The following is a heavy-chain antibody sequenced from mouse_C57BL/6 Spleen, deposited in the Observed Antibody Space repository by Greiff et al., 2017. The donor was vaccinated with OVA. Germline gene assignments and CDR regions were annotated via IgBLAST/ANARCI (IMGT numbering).Heavy chain of an antibody. Sequence: QVQLKESGPGLVAPSQSLSITCTVSGFSLTSYGVHWVRQPPGKGLEWLVVIWSDGSTTYNSALKSRLSISKDNSKSNVSLKMNSLHPAATASYYCARHAGNGYYYAMDYWGQGTSVTVSS. V-gene: IGHV2-6-1*01. CDR3: ARHAGNGYYYAMDY. J-gene: IGHJ4*01. D-gene: IGHD2-1*01. CDR2: IWSDGST. CDR1: GFSLTSYG.